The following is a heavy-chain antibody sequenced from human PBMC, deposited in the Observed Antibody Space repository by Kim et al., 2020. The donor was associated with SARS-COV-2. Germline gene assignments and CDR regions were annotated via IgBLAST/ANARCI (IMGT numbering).Heavy chain of an antibody. J-gene: IGHJ2*01. CDR3: ARHGLHGGPLRYSGYDWDVGAGWYFDL. V-gene: IGHV4-59*08. D-gene: IGHD5-12*01. Sequence: SETLSLTCTVSGGSISSYYWSWIRQPPGKGLEWIGYIYYSGSTNYNPSLKSRVTISVDTSKNQFSLKLSSVTAADTAVYYCARHGLHGGPLRYSGYDWDVGAGWYFDLWGRGTLVTVSS. CDR2: IYYSGST. CDR1: GGSISSYY.